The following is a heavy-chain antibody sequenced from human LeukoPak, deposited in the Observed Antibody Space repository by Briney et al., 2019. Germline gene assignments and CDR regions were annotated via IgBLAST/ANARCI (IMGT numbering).Heavy chain of an antibody. Sequence: GGSLRLSCAASGFTFSSYGMHWVRQAPGKGLQWVALISSNGNNERYADSVKGRFSISRDNSKNTMYLRMNSLRAEDTAIYYCTRIKYSTSWSGDYWGQGALVTVSS. J-gene: IGHJ4*02. CDR3: TRIKYSTSWSGDY. CDR2: ISSNGNNE. CDR1: GFTFSSYG. V-gene: IGHV3-30*19. D-gene: IGHD6-13*01.